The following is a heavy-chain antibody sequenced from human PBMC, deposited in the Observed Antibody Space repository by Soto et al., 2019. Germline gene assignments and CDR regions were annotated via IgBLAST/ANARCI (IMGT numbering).Heavy chain of an antibody. J-gene: IGHJ4*02. D-gene: IGHD5-18*01. CDR3: AKDKLFFGYSYGWGDFDY. CDR2: ISYDGSNK. Sequence: VQLVESGGGVVQPGRSLRLSCAASGFTFSSYGMHWVRQAPGKGLEWVAVISYDGSNKYYADSVKGRFTISRDNSKNTLYLQMNSLRAEDTAVYYCAKDKLFFGYSYGWGDFDYWGQGTLVTVSS. CDR1: GFTFSSYG. V-gene: IGHV3-30*18.